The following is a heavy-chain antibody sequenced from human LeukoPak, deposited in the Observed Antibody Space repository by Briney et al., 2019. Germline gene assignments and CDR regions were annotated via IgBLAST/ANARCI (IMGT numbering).Heavy chain of an antibody. CDR1: GFTFSTYW. V-gene: IGHV3-74*01. D-gene: IGHD2-15*01. CDR3: ARVGSGGSCYDY. CDR2: INSDGSST. Sequence: GGSLRLSCAASGFTFSTYWMHWVRQAPGKGLVWVSHINSDGSSTSYADSVKGRFTISRDNAKNTLYLQMNSLRAEDTAVYYCARVGSGGSCYDYWGQGNLVTVSS. J-gene: IGHJ4*02.